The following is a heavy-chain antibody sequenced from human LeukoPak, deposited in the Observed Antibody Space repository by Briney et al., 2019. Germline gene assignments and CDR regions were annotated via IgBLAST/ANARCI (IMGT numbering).Heavy chain of an antibody. V-gene: IGHV3-23*01. CDR3: AKFGYSSSWSEGY. CDR2: ISGSGGST. J-gene: IGHJ4*02. D-gene: IGHD6-13*01. Sequence: GGSLRLSCAASGFTFSSYAMSWVRQAPGKGLEWVSAISGSGGSTYYADSVKGRFTISRDNSKNTLYPQMNSLRAEDTAVYYCAKFGYSSSWSEGYWGQGTLVTVSS. CDR1: GFTFSSYA.